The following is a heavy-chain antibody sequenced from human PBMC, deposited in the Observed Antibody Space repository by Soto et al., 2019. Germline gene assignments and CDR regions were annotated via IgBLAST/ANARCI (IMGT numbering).Heavy chain of an antibody. D-gene: IGHD6-13*01. CDR3: AREVRNLPGIAAAGTSPHP. Sequence: QVQLVQSGAEVKKPGSSVKVSCKASGGTFSSYTISWVRQAPGQGLEWMGRIIPILGIANYAQKFQGRVTITADKSTSTAYMELSSLRSEDTAVYYCAREVRNLPGIAAAGTSPHPWGQGTLVTVSS. J-gene: IGHJ5*02. CDR1: GGTFSSYT. V-gene: IGHV1-69*08. CDR2: IIPILGIA.